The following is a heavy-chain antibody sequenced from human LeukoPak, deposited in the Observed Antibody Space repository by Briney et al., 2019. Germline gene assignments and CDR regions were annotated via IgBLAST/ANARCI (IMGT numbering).Heavy chain of an antibody. J-gene: IGHJ4*02. Sequence: ASVKVSCKASGGTFSSYAISRVRQAPGQGLEWMGGIIPIFGTANYAQKFQGRVTITADESTRTAYMELRSLRSDDTAVYYCARDLWGGSYAVVDYWGQGTLVTVSS. D-gene: IGHD1-26*01. V-gene: IGHV1-69*13. CDR1: GGTFSSYA. CDR3: ARDLWGGSYAVVDY. CDR2: IIPIFGTA.